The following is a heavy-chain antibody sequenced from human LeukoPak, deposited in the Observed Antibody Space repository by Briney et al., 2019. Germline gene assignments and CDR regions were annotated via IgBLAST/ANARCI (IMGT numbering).Heavy chain of an antibody. J-gene: IGHJ5*02. CDR1: GGSISSGDYY. CDR3: ARGTGDYDFWSGYYLLWFDP. Sequence: SQTLSLTCTVSGGSISSGDYYWSWIRQPPGKGLEWIGYIYYSGSTCYNPSLKSRVTISVDTSKNQFSLKLSSVTAADTAVYYCARGTGDYDFWSGYYLLWFDPWGQGTLVTVSS. V-gene: IGHV4-30-4*01. D-gene: IGHD3-3*01. CDR2: IYYSGST.